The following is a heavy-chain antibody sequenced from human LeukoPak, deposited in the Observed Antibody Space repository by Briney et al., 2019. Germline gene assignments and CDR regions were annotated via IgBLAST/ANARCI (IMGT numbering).Heavy chain of an antibody. J-gene: IGHJ2*01. Sequence: SETLSLTCTVSGGSVSSGSYYWSWIRQPRGKGLEWIGYINYSGSTNYNPSLKSRVTISVDTSKNQFSLKLSSVTAADTAVYYCARDEATIAAADKGLWYFHLWGRGTLVTVSS. CDR2: INYSGST. CDR3: ARDEATIAAADKGLWYFHL. D-gene: IGHD6-13*01. CDR1: GGSVSSGSYY. V-gene: IGHV4-61*01.